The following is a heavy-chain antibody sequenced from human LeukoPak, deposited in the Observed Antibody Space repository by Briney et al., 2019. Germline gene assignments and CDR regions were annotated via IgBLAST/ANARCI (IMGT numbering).Heavy chain of an antibody. CDR1: GFTFSSYA. CDR3: VNLGYSD. Sequence: PGGSLRLSCAASGFTFSSYAMTWVRQAPGKGLEWVATIKNDGSDKYYVDSVKGRFTLSRDNAKNSVYLQMNSLRVEDTAAYYCVNLGYSDGGQGTLVTVSS. J-gene: IGHJ4*02. CDR2: IKNDGSDK. D-gene: IGHD5-12*01. V-gene: IGHV3-7*01.